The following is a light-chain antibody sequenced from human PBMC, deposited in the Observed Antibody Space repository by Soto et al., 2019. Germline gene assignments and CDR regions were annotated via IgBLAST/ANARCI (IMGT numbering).Light chain of an antibody. CDR1: QSISSY. CDR3: QQSYSTPYT. Sequence: DIQMTQSPSSLSASVGDRDTITCRASQSISSYLNWYQQKPGKAPKLLIYAASSLQSGVPSRFSGSGSGTDFTLTISSLQPEDFATYYCQQSYSTPYTFGQGNKLEIK. V-gene: IGKV1-39*01. CDR2: AAS. J-gene: IGKJ2*01.